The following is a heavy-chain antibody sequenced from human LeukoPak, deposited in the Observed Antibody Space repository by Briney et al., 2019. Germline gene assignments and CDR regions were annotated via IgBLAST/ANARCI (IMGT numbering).Heavy chain of an antibody. D-gene: IGHD3-9*01. CDR3: AREDYDILTGYYKGFDY. J-gene: IGHJ4*02. V-gene: IGHV1-69*05. CDR2: IITIFGTA. Sequence: SSVKVSCKASGGTFSSYAISWVRQAPGQGLEWMGRIITIFGTANYAQKFQGRVMLTTDESTSNAYMELSSLRSEDTAVYYCAREDYDILTGYYKGFDYWGQGTLVTVSS. CDR1: GGTFSSYA.